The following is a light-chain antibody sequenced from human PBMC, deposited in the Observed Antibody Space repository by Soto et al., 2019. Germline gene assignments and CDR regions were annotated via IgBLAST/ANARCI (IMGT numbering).Light chain of an antibody. Sequence: QSVLTQSPSASASLGASVKLTFTLSSGHSNYAIAWHQQQSEKGPRYLMKLNSDVSHFRGDGIPDRFSGSSSGAECYLTISSLQSEDEADYCCQTWGTRVHVASGGGTQLT. J-gene: IGLJ2*01. V-gene: IGLV4-69*01. CDR2: LNSDVSH. CDR3: QTWGTRVHVA. CDR1: SGHSNYA.